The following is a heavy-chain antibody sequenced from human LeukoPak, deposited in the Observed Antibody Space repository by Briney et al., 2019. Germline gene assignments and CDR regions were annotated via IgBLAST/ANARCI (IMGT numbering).Heavy chain of an antibody. CDR3: AREHGSGSYYGVY. V-gene: IGHV3-53*01. Sequence: GGSLRLSCTASGFSFSSYSMSWVRQPPGKGLEWISAINDDVTYYRDSVKGRFTISRDNSKNTLYLQMNSLRAEDTAVYYCAREHGSGSYYGVYWGQGTLVTVSS. J-gene: IGHJ4*02. CDR2: INDDVT. D-gene: IGHD3-10*01. CDR1: GFSFSSYS.